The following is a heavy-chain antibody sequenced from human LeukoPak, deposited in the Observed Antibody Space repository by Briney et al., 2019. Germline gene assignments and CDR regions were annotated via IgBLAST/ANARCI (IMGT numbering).Heavy chain of an antibody. CDR2: INPNSGGT. D-gene: IGHD5-18*01. J-gene: IGHJ4*02. CDR1: GYTFTGYY. Sequence: ASAKVSCKASGYTFTGYYMHWVRQAPGQGLEWMGWINPNSGGTNYAQKFQGRVTMTRDTSISTAYMELSRLRSDDTAVYYCAREGVGYGYVDYWGQGTLVTVSS. CDR3: AREGVGYGYVDY. V-gene: IGHV1-2*02.